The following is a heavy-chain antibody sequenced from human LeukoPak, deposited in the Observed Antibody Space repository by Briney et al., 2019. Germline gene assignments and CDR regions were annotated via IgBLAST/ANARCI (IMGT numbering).Heavy chain of an antibody. D-gene: IGHD3-9*01. CDR3: AKWGDYDVLTGYYVSDY. Sequence: GASLRLSCAASGFTFSNYAMSWVRQGPGEGLEWVSAITGSGGNTYYADSVKGRFTISRDNSKNTVFLQMNSLRAEDTAVYYCAKWGDYDVLTGYYVSDYWGQGTLVTVSS. V-gene: IGHV3-23*01. CDR1: GFTFSNYA. J-gene: IGHJ4*02. CDR2: ITGSGGNT.